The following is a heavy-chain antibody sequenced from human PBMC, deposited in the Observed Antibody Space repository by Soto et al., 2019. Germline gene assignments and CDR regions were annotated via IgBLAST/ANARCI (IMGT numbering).Heavy chain of an antibody. CDR2: INPNSGGT. CDR1: GYTFTGYY. J-gene: IGHJ4*02. CDR3: ARSRDYYDSSGYYSY. V-gene: IGHV1-2*04. Sequence: ASVKVSCKASGYTFTGYYMHWVRQAPGQGLEWMGWINPNSGGTNYAQKFQGWVTMTRDTSISTAYMELSRLRSDDTAVYYCARSRDYYDSSGYYSYWGQGTLVTVYS. D-gene: IGHD3-22*01.